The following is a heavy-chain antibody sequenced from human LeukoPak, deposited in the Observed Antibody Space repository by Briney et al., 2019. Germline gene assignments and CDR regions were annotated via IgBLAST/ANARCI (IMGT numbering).Heavy chain of an antibody. J-gene: IGHJ6*02. CDR3: ARDYYYYGMDV. CDR1: GYTFTSDG. CDR2: ISAYNGKT. Sequence: ASVKVSCKTSGYTFTSDGISWVRQAPGQGLEWMGWISAYNGKTNYAQKLQGRVTMTPDTSTSTAYMELRRLRSDDTAVYYCARDYYYYGMDVWGQGTTVTVSS. V-gene: IGHV1-18*01.